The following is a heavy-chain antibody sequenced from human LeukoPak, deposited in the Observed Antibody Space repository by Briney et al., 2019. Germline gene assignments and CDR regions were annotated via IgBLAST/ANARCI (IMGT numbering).Heavy chain of an antibody. CDR3: ARGYSYGYTMDV. CDR2: IYYSGST. CDR1: GGSISSSSYY. V-gene: IGHV4-39*07. D-gene: IGHD5-18*01. J-gene: IGHJ6*03. Sequence: SETLSLTCTVSGGSISSSSYYWGWIRQPPGKGLEWIGSIYYSGSTYYNPSLKSRVTISVDTSKNQFSLKLSSVTAADTAVYYCARGYSYGYTMDVWGKGTTVTVSS.